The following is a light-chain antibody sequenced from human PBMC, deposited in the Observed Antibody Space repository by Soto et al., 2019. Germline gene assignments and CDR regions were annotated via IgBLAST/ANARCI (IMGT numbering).Light chain of an antibody. Sequence: QSVLTQPASVSGSPGQSITISCTGTSSEVGGYKYVSWYQQHPGKAPKLMIYDVSNRPSGVSSRFSGSKSGNTASLTISGLQAEDEADYYCSSYTSSSTYVFGTGTKVTVL. CDR2: DVS. J-gene: IGLJ1*01. CDR3: SSYTSSSTYV. CDR1: SSEVGGYKY. V-gene: IGLV2-14*01.